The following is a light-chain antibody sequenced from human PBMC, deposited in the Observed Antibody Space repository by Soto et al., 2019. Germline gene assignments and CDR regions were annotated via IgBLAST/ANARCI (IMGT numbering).Light chain of an antibody. CDR1: QDISSS. CDR2: AAS. Sequence: DIQMTQSPSSLSASIGGRVAISCRASQDISSSLNWYQHKSGKAPKLLIYAASGLHSGVPSRFSGSGSGTDFTLTISSLQPEDFATYYCQQSYVTPWTFGQGTKVDIK. V-gene: IGKV1-39*01. CDR3: QQSYVTPWT. J-gene: IGKJ1*01.